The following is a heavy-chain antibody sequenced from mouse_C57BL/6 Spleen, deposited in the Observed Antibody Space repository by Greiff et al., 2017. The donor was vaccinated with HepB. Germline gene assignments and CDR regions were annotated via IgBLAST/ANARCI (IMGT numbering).Heavy chain of an antibody. Sequence: VQLQQPGAELVKPGASVKMSCKASGYTFTSYWITWVKQRPGQGLEWIGDIYPGSGSTNYNEKFKSKATLTVDTSSSTAYMQLSSQTSEDSAVYYCARSPYSYYYCGDAMDYWGQGTSVTVSS. J-gene: IGHJ4*01. CDR2: IYPGSGST. CDR1: GYTFTSYW. D-gene: IGHD1-1*01. CDR3: ARSPYSYYYCGDAMDY. V-gene: IGHV1-55*01.